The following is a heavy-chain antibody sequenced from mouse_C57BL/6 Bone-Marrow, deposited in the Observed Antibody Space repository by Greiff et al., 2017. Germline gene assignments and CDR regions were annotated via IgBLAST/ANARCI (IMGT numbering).Heavy chain of an antibody. CDR3: ARRPVAY. V-gene: IGHV1-42*01. J-gene: IGHJ3*01. CDR2: INPSTGGT. CDR1: GYSFTGYY. Sequence: VQLQQPGPELVKPGASVKISCKASGYSFTGYYMNWVKQSPEKSLEWIGEINPSTGGTTYNQKFKAKATLTVDKSSSTAYMQLKRLTSEYSAVYYCARRPVAYWGQGTLVTVSA.